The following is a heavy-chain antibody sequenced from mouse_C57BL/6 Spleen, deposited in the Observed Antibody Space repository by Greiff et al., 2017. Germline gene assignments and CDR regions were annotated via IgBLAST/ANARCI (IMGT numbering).Heavy chain of an antibody. J-gene: IGHJ4*01. D-gene: IGHD1-1*01. CDR1: GFTFSSYA. Sequence: EVNVVESGEGLVKPGGSLKLSCAASGFTFSSYAMSWVRQTPEKRLEWVAYISSGGDYIYYADTVKGRFTISRDNARNTLYLQMSSLKSEDTAMYYCTRVSLLRSYYYAMDYWGQGTSVTVSS. CDR2: ISSGGDYI. V-gene: IGHV5-9-1*02. CDR3: TRVSLLRSYYYAMDY.